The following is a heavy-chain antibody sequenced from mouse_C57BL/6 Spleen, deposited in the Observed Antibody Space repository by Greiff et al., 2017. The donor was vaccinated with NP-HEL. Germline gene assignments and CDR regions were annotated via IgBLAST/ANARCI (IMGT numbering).Heavy chain of an antibody. V-gene: IGHV5-16*01. CDR1: GFTFSDYY. D-gene: IGHD2-1*01. Sequence: DVKLVESEGGLVQPGSSMKLSCTASGFTFSDYYMAWVRQVPEKGLEWVANINYDGSSTYYLDSLKSRFIISRDNAKNILYLQMSSLKSEDTATYYCARGGIYYGNSYYFDYWGQGTTLTVSS. J-gene: IGHJ2*01. CDR2: INYDGSST. CDR3: ARGGIYYGNSYYFDY.